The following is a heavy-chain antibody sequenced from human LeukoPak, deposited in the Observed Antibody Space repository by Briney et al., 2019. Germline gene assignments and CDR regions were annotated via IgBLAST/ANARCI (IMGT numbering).Heavy chain of an antibody. D-gene: IGHD7-27*01. CDR3: ARASITGVNWFDP. CDR1: GYTFTGYY. CDR2: TNPNSGGT. V-gene: IGHV1-2*06. J-gene: IGHJ5*02. Sequence: VKVSCKASGYTFTGYYMHWVRQAPGQGLEWMGRTNPNSGGTNYAQKFQGRVTMTRDTSISTAYMELSRLRSDDTAVYYCARASITGVNWFDPWGRGTLVTVSS.